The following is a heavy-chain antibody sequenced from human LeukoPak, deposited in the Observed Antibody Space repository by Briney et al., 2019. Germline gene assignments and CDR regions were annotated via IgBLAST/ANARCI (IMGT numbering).Heavy chain of an antibody. J-gene: IGHJ5*02. Sequence: SQTLSLTCTVSAGPLSSGSYYWSWLRQPAGKGLEWIGRIYTSGSTNYNPSLKSRATISVYTSKNQFSLTLSSVTAADTAVYYCARVTYYYDSSGYGIDPWGQGTLVTVSS. V-gene: IGHV4-61*02. CDR2: IYTSGST. CDR3: ARVTYYYDSSGYGIDP. D-gene: IGHD3-22*01. CDR1: AGPLSSGSYY.